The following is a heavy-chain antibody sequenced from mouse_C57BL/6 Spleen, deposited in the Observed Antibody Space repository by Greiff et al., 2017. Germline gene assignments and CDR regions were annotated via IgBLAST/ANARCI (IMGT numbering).Heavy chain of an antibody. CDR2: INPNNGGT. D-gene: IGHD1-1*01. CDR1: GYTFTDYN. V-gene: IGHV1-18*01. Sequence: VQLKQSGPELVKPGASVKIPCKASGYTFTDYNMDWVKQSHGKSLEWIGDINPNNGGTIYNQKFKGKATLTVAKSSSTAYMELRSLTSEDTAVYYCATITTVVAGYAMDYWGQGTSVTVSS. J-gene: IGHJ4*01. CDR3: ATITTVVAGYAMDY.